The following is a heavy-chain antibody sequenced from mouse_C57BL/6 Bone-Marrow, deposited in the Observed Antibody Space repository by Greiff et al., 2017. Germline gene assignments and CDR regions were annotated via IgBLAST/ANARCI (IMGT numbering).Heavy chain of an antibody. V-gene: IGHV1-64*01. CDR2: IHPNSGST. Sequence: LVESGAELVKPGASVKLSCKASGYTFTSYWMPWVQQRPGQGLEWIGMIHPNSGSTNYNEKFKSKATLTVDKSSSTAYMQLSSLTSEDSAVYYCEGERGLRPYYWDRGTALTVSS. CDR3: EGERGLRPYY. CDR1: GYTFTSYW. D-gene: IGHD2-4*01. J-gene: IGHJ2*01.